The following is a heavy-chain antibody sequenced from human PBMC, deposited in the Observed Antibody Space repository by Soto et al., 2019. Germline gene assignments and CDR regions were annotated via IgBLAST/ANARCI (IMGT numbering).Heavy chain of an antibody. J-gene: IGHJ4*02. V-gene: IGHV3-30*18. CDR3: AKHYYDSSGQGGVPDY. CDR1: GFTFSSYG. Sequence: QVQLVESGGGVVQPGRSLRLSCAASGFTFSSYGMHWVRQAPGKGLERVAVLSYDGSNKYYADSVKGRFTSSKDNSKNSLYLQMNSVRGEDTAVYYWAKHYYDSSGQGGVPDYWGQGTLVTVSS. D-gene: IGHD3-22*01. CDR2: LSYDGSNK.